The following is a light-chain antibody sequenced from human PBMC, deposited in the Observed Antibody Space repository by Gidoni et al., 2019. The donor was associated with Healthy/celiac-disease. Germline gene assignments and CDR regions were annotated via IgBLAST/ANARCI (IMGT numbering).Light chain of an antibody. Sequence: ILLTQSPGTLSLSPGERATLSCRASQSVSSSYLAWYQQQPGQAPRLLIYGASSRASGIPDRFSGSGSGTDFTLTISRLEPEDFAVYYCQQYGSSPLTFXGXTKVEIK. CDR2: GAS. J-gene: IGKJ4*01. CDR3: QQYGSSPLT. CDR1: QSVSSSY. V-gene: IGKV3-20*01.